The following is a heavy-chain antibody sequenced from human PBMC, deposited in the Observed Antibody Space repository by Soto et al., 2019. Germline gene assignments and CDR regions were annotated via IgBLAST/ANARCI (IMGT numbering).Heavy chain of an antibody. CDR1: GFTFSGSA. CDR2: IRSKANSYAT. Sequence: PGGSLRLSCAASGFTFSGSAMHWVRQASGKGLEWVGRIRSKANSYATAYAASVKGRSTISRDDSKNTAYLQMNSLKTEDTAVYYCTTGITGKTRPQYNWFDPWGQGTLVTVSS. CDR3: TTGITGKTRPQYNWFDP. J-gene: IGHJ5*02. V-gene: IGHV3-73*01. D-gene: IGHD1-20*01.